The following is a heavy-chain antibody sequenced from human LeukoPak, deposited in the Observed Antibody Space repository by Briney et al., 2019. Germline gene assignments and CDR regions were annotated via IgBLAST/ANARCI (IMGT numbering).Heavy chain of an antibody. CDR2: IYSGGST. J-gene: IGHJ4*02. Sequence: GGSLRLSCAASGFTVSSNYMSWVRQAPGKGLEWVSVIYSGGSTYYADSVKGRFTISRDNSKNTLYLQMNGLRAEDTAVYYCAREVPVDTAMVGDYWGQGTLVTVSS. CDR3: AREVPVDTAMVGDY. CDR1: GFTVSSNY. V-gene: IGHV3-66*01. D-gene: IGHD5-18*01.